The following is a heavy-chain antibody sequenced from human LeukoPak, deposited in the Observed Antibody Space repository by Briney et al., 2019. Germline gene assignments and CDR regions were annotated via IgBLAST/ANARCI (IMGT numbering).Heavy chain of an antibody. D-gene: IGHD3-22*01. J-gene: IGHJ4*02. CDR3: AKDYSSAY. V-gene: IGHV3-23*01. CDR1: GFTFSNYA. Sequence: GGSLRLPCAASGFTFSNYAMSWVRQAPGKGLEWVSGIYVSAGSAYYADSVKGRFTISRDNSKNTLYLQMNSLRAEDTAVYYCAKDYSSAYWGQGTLVTVSS. CDR2: IYVSAGSA.